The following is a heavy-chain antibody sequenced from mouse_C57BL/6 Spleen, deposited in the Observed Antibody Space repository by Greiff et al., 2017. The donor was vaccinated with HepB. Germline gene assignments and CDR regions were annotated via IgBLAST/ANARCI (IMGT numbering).Heavy chain of an antibody. CDR3: ARREIYDGYAMDY. J-gene: IGHJ4*01. V-gene: IGHV1-55*01. CDR2: IYPGSGST. CDR1: GYTFTSYW. Sequence: VQLKQPGAELVKPGASVKMSCKASGYTFTSYWITWVKQRPGQGLEWIGDIYPGSGSTNYNEKFKSKATLTVDTSSSTAYMQLSSLTSEDSAVYYCARREIYDGYAMDYWGQGTSVTVSS. D-gene: IGHD2-3*01.